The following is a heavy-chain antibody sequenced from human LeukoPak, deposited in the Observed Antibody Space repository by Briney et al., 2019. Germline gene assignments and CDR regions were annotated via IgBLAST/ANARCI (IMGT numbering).Heavy chain of an antibody. D-gene: IGHD4-17*01. Sequence: PGGSLRLSCAASGFTFSSYAMSWVRQAPGNGLEWVSATSGSGGSTYYADSVKGRFTISRDNSKNTLYLQMNSLRAEDTAVYYCATMRGTTSNWFDPWGQGTLVTVSS. J-gene: IGHJ5*02. CDR2: TSGSGGST. CDR3: ATMRGTTSNWFDP. V-gene: IGHV3-23*01. CDR1: GFTFSSYA.